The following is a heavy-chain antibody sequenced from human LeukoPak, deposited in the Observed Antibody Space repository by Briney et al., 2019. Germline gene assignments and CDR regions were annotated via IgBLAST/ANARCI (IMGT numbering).Heavy chain of an antibody. Sequence: ASVKVSCKASGYTFTGYYMHWVRQAPAQGLEWMGWINPNSGGTNYAQKFQGRVTMTRDTSISTAYMELSRLRSDDTAVYYCAREMSLTMVRGEDYYYYYMDVWGKGTTVTVCS. CDR2: INPNSGGT. D-gene: IGHD3-10*01. V-gene: IGHV1-2*02. J-gene: IGHJ6*03. CDR3: AREMSLTMVRGEDYYYYYMDV. CDR1: GYTFTGYY.